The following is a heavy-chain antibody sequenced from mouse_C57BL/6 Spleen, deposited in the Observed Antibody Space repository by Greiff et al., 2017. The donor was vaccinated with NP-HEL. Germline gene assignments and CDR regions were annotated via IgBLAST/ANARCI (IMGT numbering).Heavy chain of an antibody. V-gene: IGHV5-9-1*02. CDR2: ISSGGDYI. CDR3: TRGHGDYLTTSWFAY. D-gene: IGHD2-13*01. Sequence: EVKLMESGEGLVKPGGSLKLSCAASGFTFSSYAMSWVRQTPEKRLEWVAYISSGGDYIYYADTVKGRFTISRDNARNTLYLQMSSLKSEDTAMYYCTRGHGDYLTTSWFAYWGQGTLVTVSA. J-gene: IGHJ3*01. CDR1: GFTFSSYA.